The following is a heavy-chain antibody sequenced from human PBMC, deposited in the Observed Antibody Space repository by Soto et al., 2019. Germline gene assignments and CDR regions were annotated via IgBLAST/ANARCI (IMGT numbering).Heavy chain of an antibody. CDR2: IDPSSGTT. V-gene: IGHV1-46*01. Sequence: ASVKVSCKASGYTFTSYGISWARQAPGQGLEWMGIIDPSSGTTSYTQKFQERVTMTRDTSMSTVYMELSRLRSEDTAVYYCARGAVVVPNGLIAGMDVWGLGTTVTVSS. CDR1: GYTFTSYG. CDR3: ARGAVVVPNGLIAGMDV. D-gene: IGHD2-15*01. J-gene: IGHJ6*02.